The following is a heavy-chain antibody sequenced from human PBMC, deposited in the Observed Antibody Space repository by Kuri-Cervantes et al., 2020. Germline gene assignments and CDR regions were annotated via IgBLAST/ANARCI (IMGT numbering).Heavy chain of an antibody. CDR1: GLTFDDYT. CDR2: ISWDGGST. D-gene: IGHD3-22*01. Sequence: GESLKISCAASGLTFDDYTMHWVRQAPGKGLEWVSLISWDGGSTYYADSVKGRFTISRDNSKNSLYLQMNSLRTEDTALYYCAKDIEGSSGCLDYWGQGTLVTVSS. J-gene: IGHJ4*02. CDR3: AKDIEGSSGCLDY. V-gene: IGHV3-43*01.